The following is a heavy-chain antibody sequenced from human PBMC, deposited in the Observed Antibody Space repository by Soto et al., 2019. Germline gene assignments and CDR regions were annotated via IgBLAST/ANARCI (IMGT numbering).Heavy chain of an antibody. D-gene: IGHD3-16*02. CDR3: AKAGPGGYDYIWGSYRYTPFDY. Sequence: GGSLRLSCAASGFTFSSYAMSWVRQAPGKGLEWVSAISGSGGSTYYADSVKGRFTISRDNSKNTLYLQMNSLRAEDTAVYYCAKAGPGGYDYIWGSYRYTPFDYWGQGTLVTVSS. CDR1: GFTFSSYA. V-gene: IGHV3-23*01. J-gene: IGHJ4*02. CDR2: ISGSGGST.